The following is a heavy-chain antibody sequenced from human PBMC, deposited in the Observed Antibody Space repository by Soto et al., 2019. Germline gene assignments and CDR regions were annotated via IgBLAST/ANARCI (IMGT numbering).Heavy chain of an antibody. J-gene: IGHJ5*02. V-gene: IGHV3-48*01. CDR3: ARAGS. CDR1: GFAFSSYD. Sequence: GGSLRLSCAASGFAFSSYDMNWVRQAPGKGLEWISYIGSSGSGIYYADSVKGRFTISRDNAKNSLFLQMNSLRVEDTAVYYCARAGSWGQGTLVTVSS. CDR2: IGSSGSGI.